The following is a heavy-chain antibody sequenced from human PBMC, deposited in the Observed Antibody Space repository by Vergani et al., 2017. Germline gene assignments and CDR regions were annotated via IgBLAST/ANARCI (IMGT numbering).Heavy chain of an antibody. D-gene: IGHD1-1*01. CDR2: ISYDGTQK. J-gene: IGHJ1*01. CDR1: GFTSRYYG. Sequence: QVHLVESGGGVVQPGRSLRLSCVVSGFTSRYYGMHWVRQAPGKGLEWVAVISYDGTQKYYADFVKGRFTISRDNSKSTLYLQMNSLRTEDTAVDYCATKSCGTPGCQIGYFREWGQGTLVTVSS. CDR3: ATKSCGTPGCQIGYFRE. V-gene: IGHV3-30*03.